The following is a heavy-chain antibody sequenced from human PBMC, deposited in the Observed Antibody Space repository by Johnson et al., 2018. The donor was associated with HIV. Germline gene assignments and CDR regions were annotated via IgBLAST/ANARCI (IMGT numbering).Heavy chain of an antibody. V-gene: IGHV3-30*14. CDR3: ARVRYNWNYEIDAFDI. J-gene: IGHJ3*02. CDR1: GFTFSNYA. CDR2: ISSDGSIK. Sequence: QVQLVESGGGLVKPGGSLRLSCAASGFTFSNYAMHWVRQAPGKGLEWVAVISSDGSIKYYADSVKGQFTISRDNSKNTLYLQMNSLRAEDTAVYYCARVRYNWNYEIDAFDIWGQGTMVTVSS. D-gene: IGHD1-7*01.